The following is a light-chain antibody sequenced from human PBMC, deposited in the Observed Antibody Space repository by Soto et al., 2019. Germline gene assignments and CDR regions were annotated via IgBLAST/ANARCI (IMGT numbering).Light chain of an antibody. Sequence: EIVLTQSPATLSLSPGERATLSCRASQSVGNYLAWFQHKPGQAPRLLIYDASNRATGIPARFSGSGSETDFTLTISSLQSEDFAVYYCQQYNNWPPRRTFGQGTKVDIK. CDR3: QQYNNWPPRRT. V-gene: IGKV3-11*01. CDR2: DAS. J-gene: IGKJ1*01. CDR1: QSVGNY.